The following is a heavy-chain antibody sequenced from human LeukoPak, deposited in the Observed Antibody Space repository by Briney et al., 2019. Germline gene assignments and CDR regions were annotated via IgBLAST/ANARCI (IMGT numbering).Heavy chain of an antibody. CDR3: ARGLPDAMVRGVKLSWFDP. D-gene: IGHD3-10*01. V-gene: IGHV4-34*01. J-gene: IGHJ5*02. Sequence: SETLSLTCAVYGGSFSGYYWNWIRQSPGKGLEWIGEINHSGSTNYNPSLKSRVTVSVDTSKKQFSLKLSSVTAADTAVYYCARGLPDAMVRGVKLSWFDPWGQGTLVTVSS. CDR2: INHSGST. CDR1: GGSFSGYY.